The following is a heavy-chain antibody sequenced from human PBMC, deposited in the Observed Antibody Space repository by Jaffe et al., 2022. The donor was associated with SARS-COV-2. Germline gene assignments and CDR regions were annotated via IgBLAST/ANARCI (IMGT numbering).Heavy chain of an antibody. V-gene: IGHV7-4-1*02. CDR2: IDTNTGDP. Sequence: QVQLVQSGSELRKPGASVKISCKASGYTFRNYPLSWVRQAPGQGLEWMGWIDTNTGDPIFAQAFTGRFVFSLDTSVNTAYLLINTLKAEDTAVYYCARVYDSESTLDSWGQGTLVTVSP. D-gene: IGHD3-10*01. J-gene: IGHJ4*02. CDR1: GYTFRNYP. CDR3: ARVYDSESTLDS.